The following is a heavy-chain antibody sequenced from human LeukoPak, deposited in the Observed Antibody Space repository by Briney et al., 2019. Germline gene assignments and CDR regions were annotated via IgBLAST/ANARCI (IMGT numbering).Heavy chain of an antibody. J-gene: IGHJ1*01. D-gene: IGHD3-22*01. CDR3: AKDSDYYHSTGYYYAYFQH. V-gene: IGHV3-48*02. CDR1: GFTFSTYS. CDR2: ISSSSSTI. Sequence: GGSLRLSCAVSGFTFSTYSMNWVRQAPGKGLEWVSYISSSSSTIYYADSVKGRFTISRDNAKNSLYLQMNSLRDEDTAVYYCAKDSDYYHSTGYYYAYFQHWGQGTLVTVSS.